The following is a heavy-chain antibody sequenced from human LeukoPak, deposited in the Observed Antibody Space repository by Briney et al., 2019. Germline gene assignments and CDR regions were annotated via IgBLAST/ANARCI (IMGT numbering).Heavy chain of an antibody. D-gene: IGHD3-10*01. CDR2: IYPGDSDT. J-gene: IGHJ2*01. CDR3: ARHALPYYGSGSYYTTYWYFDL. Sequence: GESLKISCQGSGYTFTNFWIGWVRQMPGKGLEYMGIIYPGDSDTSYSPSFEGQVTISADKSTSTAYLQWSSLKASDTAIYYCARHALPYYGSGSYYTTYWYFDLWGRGTLLTVSS. V-gene: IGHV5-51*01. CDR1: GYTFTNFW.